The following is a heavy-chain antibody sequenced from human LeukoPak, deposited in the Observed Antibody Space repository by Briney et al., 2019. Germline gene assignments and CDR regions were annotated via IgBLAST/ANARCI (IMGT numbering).Heavy chain of an antibody. CDR1: GGSISSGSYY. CDR2: IYTSGST. Sequence: PSETLSLTCTVSGGSISSGSYYWSWIRQPAGKGLEWIGRIYTSGSTNYNPSLKSRVTISVDTSKNQFSLKLSSVTAADTAVYYCARWSTIFGVATVGYYYYMDVWGKGTTVTVSS. J-gene: IGHJ6*03. D-gene: IGHD3-3*01. V-gene: IGHV4-61*02. CDR3: ARWSTIFGVATVGYYYYMDV.